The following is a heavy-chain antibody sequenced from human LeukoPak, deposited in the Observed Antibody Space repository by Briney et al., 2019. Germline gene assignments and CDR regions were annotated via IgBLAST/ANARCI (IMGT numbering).Heavy chain of an antibody. Sequence: GGSLRLSCAASGFTFSSYRMHWVRQAPGKGLEWLSYIDESSTTMYYADSVKGRFTISRDNSKNTLYLQMNSLTTEDTAMYYCAVDKEGGDDFYYGMEVWGQGTTVIVSS. CDR3: AVDKEGGDDFYYGMEV. CDR2: IDESSTTM. CDR1: GFTFSSYR. J-gene: IGHJ6*02. V-gene: IGHV3-48*01. D-gene: IGHD5-12*01.